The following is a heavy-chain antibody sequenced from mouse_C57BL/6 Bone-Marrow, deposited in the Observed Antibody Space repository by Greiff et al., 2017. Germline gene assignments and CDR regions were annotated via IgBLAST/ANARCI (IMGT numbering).Heavy chain of an antibody. D-gene: IGHD1-1*01. J-gene: IGHJ4*01. CDR3: AYYYGSSYDAMDY. Sequence: EVQVVESGGGLVKPGGSLKLSCAASGFTFSSYAMSWVRQTPDKRLEWVATISDGGSYTYYPDNVKGRFTISRDNAKNNLYLQMSHLKSEDTAMYYGAYYYGSSYDAMDYWGQGTSVTVSS. CDR2: ISDGGSYT. CDR1: GFTFSSYA. V-gene: IGHV5-4*01.